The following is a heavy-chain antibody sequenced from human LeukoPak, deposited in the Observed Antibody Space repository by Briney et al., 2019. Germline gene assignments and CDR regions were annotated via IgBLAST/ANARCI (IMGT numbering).Heavy chain of an antibody. CDR3: ARACGGDCYLGDY. J-gene: IGHJ4*02. V-gene: IGHV3-21*01. CDR2: ISRTSNYI. Sequence: GGSLRLFCAASGFTYSSYSMNWVRQAPGKGLEWVSSISRTSNYIYYADSVKGRFTISRDNAKNSLYLQMNSLRAEDSAVYYCARACGGDCYLGDYWGQGTLVTVSS. D-gene: IGHD2-21*02. CDR1: GFTYSSYS.